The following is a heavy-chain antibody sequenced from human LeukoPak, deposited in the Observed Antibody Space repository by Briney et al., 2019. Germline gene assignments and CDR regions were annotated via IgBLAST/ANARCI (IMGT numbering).Heavy chain of an antibody. V-gene: IGHV3-30-3*01. D-gene: IGHD6-19*01. J-gene: IGHJ3*02. Sequence: GGSLRLSCAASGFTFSSYAMHWVRQAPGKGLEWVAVISYDGSNKYYADPVKGRFTISRDNSKNTLYLQMNSLRAEDTAVYYCAREHSSGWYYTIRAFDIWGQGTMVTVSS. CDR2: ISYDGSNK. CDR3: AREHSSGWYYTIRAFDI. CDR1: GFTFSSYA.